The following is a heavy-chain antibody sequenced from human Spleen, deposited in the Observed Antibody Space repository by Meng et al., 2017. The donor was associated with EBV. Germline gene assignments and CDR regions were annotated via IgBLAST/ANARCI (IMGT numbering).Heavy chain of an antibody. V-gene: IGHV4-34*01. CDR1: GGSFSGWY. CDR3: ARGSYYYDGDALGAY. CDR2: VNHNGNT. J-gene: IGHJ4*02. D-gene: IGHD3-22*01. Sequence: QGQLQQWGAGLLKPSETLSLTCAVYGGSFSGWYWTWIRQPPGKGLEWIGVVNHNGNTNYNPSLKSRVTISVDTSENQFSLKLSSVTAADTAVYYCARGSYYYDGDALGAYWGQGTLVTVSS.